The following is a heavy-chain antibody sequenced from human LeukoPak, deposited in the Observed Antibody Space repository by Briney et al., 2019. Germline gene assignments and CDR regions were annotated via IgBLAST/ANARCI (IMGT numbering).Heavy chain of an antibody. D-gene: IGHD1-26*01. CDR1: GYSFTSYF. Sequence: ASVKLSCNASGYSFTSYFLYWVRQAPGQGLERMGLINPSGGSTRYAHKFQGRVTITRDTSTSTVYMELSSLRSEGTAVYYCAKEDGELGVFLVHEDYWGQGTLVTVSS. V-gene: IGHV1-46*01. CDR3: AKEDGELGVFLVHEDY. CDR2: INPSGGST. J-gene: IGHJ4*02.